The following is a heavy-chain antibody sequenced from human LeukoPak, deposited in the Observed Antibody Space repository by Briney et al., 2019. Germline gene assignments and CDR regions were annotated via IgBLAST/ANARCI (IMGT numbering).Heavy chain of an antibody. D-gene: IGHD6-19*01. J-gene: IGHJ4*02. CDR2: IWYDGSNK. V-gene: IGHV3-33*01. Sequence: QPGGSLRLSCAASGFTFSSYGMHWVRQAPGKGLEWVAVIWYDGSNKYYADSVKGRFTISRDNSKNTLYLQMNSLRAEDTAVYYCARDAGSGWLSLGYWGQGTLVTVSS. CDR1: GFTFSSYG. CDR3: ARDAGSGWLSLGY.